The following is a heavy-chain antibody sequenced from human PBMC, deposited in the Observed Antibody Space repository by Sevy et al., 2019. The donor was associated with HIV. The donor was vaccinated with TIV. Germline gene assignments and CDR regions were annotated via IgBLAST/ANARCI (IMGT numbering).Heavy chain of an antibody. Sequence: GESLKISCKGSGYSFTSYWIGWVRQMPGKGLEWMGIIYPGDCDTRYSPSFQGKVTISADRSISTAYLQWNSLKASDTAMYYCAGIPISMIVGLRGANDGFDIWGQGTMVTVSS. D-gene: IGHD3-22*01. CDR3: AGIPISMIVGLRGANDGFDI. CDR2: IYPGDCDT. J-gene: IGHJ3*02. CDR1: GYSFTSYW. V-gene: IGHV5-51*01.